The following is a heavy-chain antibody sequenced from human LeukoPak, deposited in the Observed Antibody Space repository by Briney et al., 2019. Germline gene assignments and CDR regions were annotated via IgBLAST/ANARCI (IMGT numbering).Heavy chain of an antibody. CDR3: ARRGRRLRKVYYYYMDV. D-gene: IGHD3-10*01. J-gene: IGHJ6*03. Sequence: PSQTLSLTCTVSGGSISTSSYYWSWIRQPAGKGLEWIGRIYTSGSTNYNPSLKSRVTISVDTSKNQFSLKLSSVTAADTAVYYCARRGRRLRKVYYYYMDVWGKGTTVTVSS. V-gene: IGHV4-61*02. CDR1: GGSISTSSYY. CDR2: IYTSGST.